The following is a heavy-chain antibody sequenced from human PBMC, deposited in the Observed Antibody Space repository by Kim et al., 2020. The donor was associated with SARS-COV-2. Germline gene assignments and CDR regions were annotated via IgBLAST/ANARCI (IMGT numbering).Heavy chain of an antibody. V-gene: IGHV4-34*01. CDR2: INHSGST. CDR3: ARGSLGDVLLWFGELSEAWTYGMDV. Sequence: SETLSLTCAVYGGSFSGYYWSWIRQPPGKGLEWIGEINHSGSTNYNPSLKSRVTISVDTSKNQFSLKLSSVTAADTAVYYCARGSLGDVLLWFGELSEAWTYGMDVWGQGTTVTVSS. J-gene: IGHJ6*02. D-gene: IGHD3-10*01. CDR1: GGSFSGYY.